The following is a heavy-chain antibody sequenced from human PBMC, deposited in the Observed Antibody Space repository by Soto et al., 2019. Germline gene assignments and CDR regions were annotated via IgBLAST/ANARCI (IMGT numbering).Heavy chain of an antibody. CDR3: ARDFGNYRIDY. CDR1: GGSITSYSHY. CDR2: VDYSGAT. Sequence: QLQLQESGPGLVKPSETLSLTCTVSGGSITSYSHYWGWIRQPPGKGLEWIGSVDYSGATYHNPSLRSRLTISIDTSKNQFSLKLTSVTAADTAVYYCARDFGNYRIDYWGQGTLVTVSS. V-gene: IGHV4-39*02. J-gene: IGHJ4*02. D-gene: IGHD4-4*01.